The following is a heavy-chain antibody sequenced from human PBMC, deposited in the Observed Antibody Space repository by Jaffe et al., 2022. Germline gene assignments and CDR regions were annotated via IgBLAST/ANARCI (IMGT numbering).Heavy chain of an antibody. J-gene: IGHJ1*01. Sequence: EVQLLESGGGLVQPGGSLRLSCAASEFTFASYALSWVRQAPGKGLDWVSTISGSGDTTYYADSVRGRFTISRDNSKNMLYLQVNSLRAEDTALYYCARDTFSSGRAEHFRHWGQGTLVTVSS. D-gene: IGHD6-19*01. CDR2: ISGSGDTT. CDR3: ARDTFSSGRAEHFRH. V-gene: IGHV3-23*01. CDR1: EFTFASYA.